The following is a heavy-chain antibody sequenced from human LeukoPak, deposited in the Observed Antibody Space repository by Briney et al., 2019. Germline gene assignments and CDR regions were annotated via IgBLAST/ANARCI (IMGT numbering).Heavy chain of an antibody. CDR1: GDSVSSNSAS. CDR2: TYYRSKWYN. Sequence: SQTLSLTCAISGDSVSSNSASWNWIRQSPSRGLEWLGRTYYRSKWYNDYAVSVKSRITINPDTSKDQFSLQLNSVSPDDTAVYYCARENHYGDYGPPNWFDPWGQGTLVTVSS. D-gene: IGHD4-17*01. J-gene: IGHJ5*02. V-gene: IGHV6-1*01. CDR3: ARENHYGDYGPPNWFDP.